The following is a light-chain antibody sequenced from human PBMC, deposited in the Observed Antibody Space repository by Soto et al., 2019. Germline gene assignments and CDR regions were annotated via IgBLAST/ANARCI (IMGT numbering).Light chain of an antibody. CDR3: QHYDRYPPT. CDR2: GAS. CDR1: QSIISDF. Sequence: ESVLTQSPGTLSLSPGEGVTLSCRASQSIISDFLAWYQHKPGQAPRLLIYGASSRATGIPGRFSGSGSGTDFTLSISRLEPEDFAVYYCQHYDRYPPTCGGGTKVEIK. V-gene: IGKV3-20*01. J-gene: IGKJ4*01.